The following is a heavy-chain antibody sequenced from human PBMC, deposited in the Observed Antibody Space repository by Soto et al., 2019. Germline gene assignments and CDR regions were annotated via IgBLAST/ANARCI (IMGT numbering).Heavy chain of an antibody. Sequence: SETLSLTCAVYGGSFSGSYWSWFRQPQGKGLEGIGEIKHSGNINYTPPPKSRPTISVDTSKNQFSLRLRSVSAADTAVYYCARDLSSQMFRGDDAFDIWGRGTPVPVSS. CDR2: IKHSGNI. D-gene: IGHD3-10*01. CDR1: GGSFSGSY. V-gene: IGHV4-34*01. CDR3: ARDLSSQMFRGDDAFDI. J-gene: IGHJ3*02.